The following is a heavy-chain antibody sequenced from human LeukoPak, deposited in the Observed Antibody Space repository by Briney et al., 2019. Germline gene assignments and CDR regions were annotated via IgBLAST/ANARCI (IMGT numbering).Heavy chain of an antibody. CDR3: ARESKYYYDTNPEPDAFDI. CDR1: GGSISSSSYY. D-gene: IGHD3-22*01. Sequence: SETLSLTCTVSGGSISSSSYYWGWIRQPPGKGLEWIGSIYYSGSTYYNPSLKSRVTISVDTSKNQFSLKLSSVTAADTAVYYCARESKYYYDTNPEPDAFDIWGQGTMVTVSS. V-gene: IGHV4-39*07. CDR2: IYYSGST. J-gene: IGHJ3*02.